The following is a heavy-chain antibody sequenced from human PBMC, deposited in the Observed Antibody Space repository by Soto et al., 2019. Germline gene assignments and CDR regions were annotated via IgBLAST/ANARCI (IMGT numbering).Heavy chain of an antibody. D-gene: IGHD6-19*01. J-gene: IGHJ6*03. Sequence: SQTLSLTCTVSGGSISSYYWSWIRQPPGKGLEWIGYIYYSGSTNYNPSLKSRVTISVDTSKNQFSLKLSSVTAADTAVYYCARVGDPLWGRLVRMANYYMDVWGKGTTVTLSS. CDR3: ARVGDPLWGRLVRMANYYMDV. CDR2: IYYSGST. V-gene: IGHV4-59*01. CDR1: GGSISSYY.